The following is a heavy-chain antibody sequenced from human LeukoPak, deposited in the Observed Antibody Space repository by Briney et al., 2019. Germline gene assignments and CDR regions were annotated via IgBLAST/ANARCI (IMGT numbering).Heavy chain of an antibody. J-gene: IGHJ4*02. CDR1: GFTFSSYA. Sequence: QPGGSLRLSCAASGFTFSSYAMSWVRQAPGKGLEWVSTIRGNGGNTDYADSVKGRFTVSRDNSNNTLYLQMNSLRAEDTAVYYCVRRRDYGDYMALDYWGQGTLVTVSS. CDR3: VRRRDYGDYMALDY. CDR2: IRGNGGNT. D-gene: IGHD4-17*01. V-gene: IGHV3-23*01.